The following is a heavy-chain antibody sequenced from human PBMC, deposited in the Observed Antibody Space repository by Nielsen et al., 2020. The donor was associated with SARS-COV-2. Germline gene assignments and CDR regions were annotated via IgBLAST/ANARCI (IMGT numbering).Heavy chain of an antibody. Sequence: GGSLRLSCAASGFTFSKYAMSWVRQSPGKGLEWVPGIFSNGAAAWYAESVKGRFTISRDNSKNTLYLQLNSLRAEDTAIYYCAKDETTSGVNFFHYWGQGALVTVSS. CDR1: GFTFSKYA. V-gene: IGHV3-23*01. D-gene: IGHD7-27*01. CDR3: AKDETTSGVNFFHY. J-gene: IGHJ4*02. CDR2: IFSNGAAA.